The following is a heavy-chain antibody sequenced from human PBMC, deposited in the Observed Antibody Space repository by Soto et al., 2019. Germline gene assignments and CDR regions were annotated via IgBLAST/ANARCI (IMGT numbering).Heavy chain of an antibody. CDR1: GFTFSSYG. J-gene: IGHJ4*02. V-gene: IGHV3-30*03. Sequence: GGSLRLSCAASGFTFSSYGMHWVRQAPGKGLEWVAVISYDGSNKYYADSVKGRFTISRDNSKNTLYLQMSSLRAEDTAVYYCAILPGYCSSTSCNGADYWGQGTLVTVSS. CDR3: AILPGYCSSTSCNGADY. D-gene: IGHD2-2*01. CDR2: ISYDGSNK.